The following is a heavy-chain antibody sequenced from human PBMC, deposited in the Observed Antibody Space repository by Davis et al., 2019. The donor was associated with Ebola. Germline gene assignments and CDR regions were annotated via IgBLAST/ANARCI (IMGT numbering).Heavy chain of an antibody. J-gene: IGHJ2*01. CDR1: GFSFNNYA. CDR3: ARMRWLVLSVWYFDL. D-gene: IGHD6-19*01. Sequence: GESLKISCAASGFSFNNYAMSWVRQAPGKGLEWVSSIGGSDATTHYADSVKGRFTISRDRSSNTLYLQMNSLRDDDTAVYYCARMRWLVLSVWYFDLWGRGTLVTVSS. V-gene: IGHV3-23*01. CDR2: IGGSDATT.